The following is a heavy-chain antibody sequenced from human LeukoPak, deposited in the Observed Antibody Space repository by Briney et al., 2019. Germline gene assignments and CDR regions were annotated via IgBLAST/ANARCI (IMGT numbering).Heavy chain of an antibody. Sequence: SETLSLTCTVSGGSISSSTYYWVWIRQPPGKGLEWIATIYYSGSTYYNPSLKSRVTISVDTSNNQFSLTMSSVTAADTAMYYCARHSDYVGDSSLDNDAFDVWGRGTMVTVSS. D-gene: IGHD4-23*01. CDR3: ARHSDYVGDSSLDNDAFDV. CDR2: IYYSGST. J-gene: IGHJ3*01. CDR1: GGSISSSTYY. V-gene: IGHV4-39*01.